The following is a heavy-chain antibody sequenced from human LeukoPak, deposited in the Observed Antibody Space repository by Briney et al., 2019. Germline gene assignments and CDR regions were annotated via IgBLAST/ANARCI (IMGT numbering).Heavy chain of an antibody. CDR1: GFIFSNFG. J-gene: IGHJ4*02. Sequence: GGSLRLSCAASGFIFSNFGMRWVRQAPGKGLEWVAVIAYDGRNKYYGDAVKGRFTISRDNSKNTVHLQMSSLRAEDTAMYFCAKDETRTTREPGGPFDYWGQGILVTVSS. D-gene: IGHD1-1*01. CDR2: IAYDGRNK. CDR3: AKDETRTTREPGGPFDY. V-gene: IGHV3-30*18.